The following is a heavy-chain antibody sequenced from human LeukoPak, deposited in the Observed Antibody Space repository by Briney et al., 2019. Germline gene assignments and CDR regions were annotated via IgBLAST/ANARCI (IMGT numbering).Heavy chain of an antibody. V-gene: IGHV1-24*01. CDR2: FDPEDGET. J-gene: IGHJ3*02. CDR1: GYTLTELS. Sequence: GASVKVSCKVSGYTLTELSMHWVRQAPGKGLEWMGGFDPEDGETIYAQKFQGRVTMTEDTSTDTAYMELSSLRSEDTAVYYCATGLTKWELTGFDIWGQGTMVTVSS. CDR3: ATGLTKWELTGFDI. D-gene: IGHD1-26*01.